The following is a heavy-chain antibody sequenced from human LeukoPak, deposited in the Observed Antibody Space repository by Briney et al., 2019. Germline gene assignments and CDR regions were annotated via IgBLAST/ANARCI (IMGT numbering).Heavy chain of an antibody. J-gene: IGHJ4*02. Sequence: GGSLRLACAASGFTFSTYAMSWVRQAPGRGLEWVSAISGSGGSTYYADSVKGRFTISRDNSKNTLYLQMNSLRAEDTAVYYCAKDTIKFTIPGYFDYWGQGTLVTVSS. CDR2: ISGSGGST. CDR3: AKDTIKFTIPGYFDY. V-gene: IGHV3-23*01. CDR1: GFTFSTYA. D-gene: IGHD3-3*01.